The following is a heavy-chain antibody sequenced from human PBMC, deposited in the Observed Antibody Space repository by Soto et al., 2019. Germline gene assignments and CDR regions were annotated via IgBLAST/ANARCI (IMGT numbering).Heavy chain of an antibody. CDR2: IFYSGST. D-gene: IGHD2-21*01. CDR3: ARQPTTGDTDLWFDP. Sequence: QLQLLESGPGLVKAPETLSLTCNVSGGSISTSRSYWAWIRQPPGKGLEWLANIFYSGSTYYNPSLASRVTVSVDTSKNEFSLKLRSVTAADTAVYYCARQPTTGDTDLWFDPWGQGTLVTVSS. CDR1: GGSISTSRSY. V-gene: IGHV4-39*01. J-gene: IGHJ5*02.